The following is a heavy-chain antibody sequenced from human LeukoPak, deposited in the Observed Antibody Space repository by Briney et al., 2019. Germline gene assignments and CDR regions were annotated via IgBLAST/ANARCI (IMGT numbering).Heavy chain of an antibody. D-gene: IGHD2-21*01. J-gene: IGHJ4*02. CDR1: GGSISSGGYS. V-gene: IGHV4-30-2*05. CDR2: IYHSGST. Sequence: PSETLSLTCAVSGGSISSGGYSWSWIRQPPGKGLEWIGYIYHSGSTYYNPSLKSRVTISVDTSKNQFSLKLSSVTAADTAVYYCARSLSMTPYSDYWGQGTLVTVSS. CDR3: ARSLSMTPYSDY.